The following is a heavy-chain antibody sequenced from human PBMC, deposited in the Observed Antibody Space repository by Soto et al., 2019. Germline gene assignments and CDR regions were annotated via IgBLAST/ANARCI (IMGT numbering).Heavy chain of an antibody. J-gene: IGHJ6*02. CDR2: IIPIFGTA. CDR3: ARGDIVVVPAAIKPDYYYYGMDV. V-gene: IGHV1-69*13. Sequence: GASVKVSCKASGGTFSSYAISWVRQAPGQGLEWMGGIIPIFGTANYAQKFQGRVTITADESTSTAYMELSSLRSEDTAVYYCARGDIVVVPAAIKPDYYYYGMDVWGQGTTVTVSS. CDR1: GGTFSSYA. D-gene: IGHD2-2*01.